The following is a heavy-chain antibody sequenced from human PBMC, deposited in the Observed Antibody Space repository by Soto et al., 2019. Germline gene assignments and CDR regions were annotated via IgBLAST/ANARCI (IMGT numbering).Heavy chain of an antibody. Sequence: QLQLQESGPGLVKPSETLSLTCSVSGGSISSSSYFWGWIRQPPGKGLEWIGSIYYSGSTYYNPSLKSRVTVSVDPSTTQFSLKLSSVTAADTAVYYCARHPSDFWFDPWGQGTLVTVSS. CDR2: IYYSGST. CDR1: GGSISSSSYF. D-gene: IGHD2-21*02. V-gene: IGHV4-39*01. CDR3: ARHPSDFWFDP. J-gene: IGHJ5*02.